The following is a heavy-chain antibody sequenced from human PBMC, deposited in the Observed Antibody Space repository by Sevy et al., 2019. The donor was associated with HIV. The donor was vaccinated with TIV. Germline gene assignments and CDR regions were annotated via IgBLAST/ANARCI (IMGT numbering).Heavy chain of an antibody. D-gene: IGHD5-18*01. CDR3: AGDLGTPPTAILYYFDF. J-gene: IGHJ4*02. V-gene: IGHV3-30*04. CDR2: ISYEGSNE. Sequence: GGSLRLSCAASTFTFGHYAMHWVRQAPGKGLQWVAGISYEGSNEYYTDSVKGRFTISRDNSKNTENLEMNNLRVEDTALFFCAGDLGTPPTAILYYFDFWGQGIPVTVSS. CDR1: TFTFGHYA.